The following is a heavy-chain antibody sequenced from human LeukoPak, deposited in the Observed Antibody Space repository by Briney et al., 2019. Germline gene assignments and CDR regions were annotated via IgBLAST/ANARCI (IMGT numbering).Heavy chain of an antibody. J-gene: IGHJ6*02. CDR2: ISSSSSYI. Sequence: PGGSLRLSCAASGFTFSSYSMSWVRQAPGKGLEWVSSISSSSSYIYYADSVKGRFTISRDNAKNSLYLQMNSLRAEDTAVYYCARDSRPYGMDVWGQGTTVTVSS. V-gene: IGHV3-21*01. CDR3: ARDSRPYGMDV. CDR1: GFTFSSYS. D-gene: IGHD6-13*01.